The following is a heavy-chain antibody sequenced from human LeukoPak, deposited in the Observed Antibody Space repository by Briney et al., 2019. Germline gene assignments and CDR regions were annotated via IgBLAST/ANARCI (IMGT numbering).Heavy chain of an antibody. Sequence: ASVKVSCKASGYTFTSYYIHWVRQAPGQGLEWMGWINPNNGGTNYARGFQGRVTMTRDTSISTAYMELTGLTSDDTAVYYCASRSSTVAKFPFHYWGQGTLVTVSS. CDR3: ASRSSTVAKFPFHY. J-gene: IGHJ4*02. D-gene: IGHD4-17*01. V-gene: IGHV1-2*02. CDR1: GYTFTSYY. CDR2: INPNNGGT.